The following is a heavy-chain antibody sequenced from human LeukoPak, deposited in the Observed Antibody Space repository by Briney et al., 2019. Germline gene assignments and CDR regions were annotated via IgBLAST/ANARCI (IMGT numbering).Heavy chain of an antibody. CDR2: ISWSSGSI. D-gene: IGHD6-19*01. V-gene: IGHV3-9*03. Sequence: GGSLRLSCAASRFTFDDYAMHWVRQAPGKGLEWVSGISWSSGSIGYADSVKGRFTISRDNAKNSLYLQMNSLRAEDMALYYCAKDIRAVAGASSAFDIWGQGTMVTVSS. CDR1: RFTFDDYA. J-gene: IGHJ3*02. CDR3: AKDIRAVAGASSAFDI.